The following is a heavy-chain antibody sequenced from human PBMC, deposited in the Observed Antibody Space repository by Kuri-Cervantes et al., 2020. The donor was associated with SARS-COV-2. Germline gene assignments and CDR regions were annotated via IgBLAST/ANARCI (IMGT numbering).Heavy chain of an antibody. Sequence: GGSLRLSCAASGFTFSSYEMNWVRQAPGKGLEWVAYISSSGSTIYYADSVKGRFTISRDNAKNSLYLQMNSRRAEDTAVYYCAREYTAICYFDLWGRGTLVTISS. CDR1: GFTFSSYE. J-gene: IGHJ2*01. D-gene: IGHD5-18*01. CDR3: AREYTAICYFDL. V-gene: IGHV3-48*03. CDR2: ISSSGSTI.